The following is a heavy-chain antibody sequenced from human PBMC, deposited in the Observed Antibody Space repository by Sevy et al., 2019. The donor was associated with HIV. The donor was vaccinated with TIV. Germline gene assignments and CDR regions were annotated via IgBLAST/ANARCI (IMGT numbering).Heavy chain of an antibody. J-gene: IGHJ4*02. CDR2: ISYDGSSK. V-gene: IGHV3-30-3*01. CDR3: TRDAGYSTGWYPSDY. Sequence: GGSLRLSCAASGFSVSTHAMHWVRQAPGKGLEWVALISYDGSSKYYADSVKGRLTSSRDNSKNTLYLQMSSLRPDDTAVYYCTRDAGYSTGWYPSDYWGQGTLVTVSS. CDR1: GFSVSTHA. D-gene: IGHD6-19*01.